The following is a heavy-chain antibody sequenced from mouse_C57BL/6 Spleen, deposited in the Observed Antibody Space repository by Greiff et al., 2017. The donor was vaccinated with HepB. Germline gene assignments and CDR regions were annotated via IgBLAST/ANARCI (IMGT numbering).Heavy chain of an antibody. CDR3: AREGYDLYAMDY. CDR1: GYTFTSYG. V-gene: IGHV1-81*01. CDR2: IYPRSGNT. D-gene: IGHD2-3*01. J-gene: IGHJ4*01. Sequence: VKLMESGAELARPGASVKLSCKASGYTFTSYGISWVKQRTGQGLEWIGEIYPRSGNTYYNEKFKGKATLTADKSSSTAYMELRSLTSEDSAVYFCAREGYDLYAMDYWGQGTSVTVSS.